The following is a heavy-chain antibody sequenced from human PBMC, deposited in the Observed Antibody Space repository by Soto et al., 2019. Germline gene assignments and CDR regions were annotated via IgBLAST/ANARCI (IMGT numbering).Heavy chain of an antibody. CDR3: VSWVSAHFDS. CDR1: RFTSGYHA. Sequence: EVQLLDSGGTLVQIGGSLRLSCAASRFTSGYHAMNWVRQAPGKGLEWVSTISSNGENTHDADSVKGRFIISSDNSSNTVALQMNSLRVEDKAVYYCVSWVSAHFDSCGQGTLVTVSS. V-gene: IGHV3-23*01. J-gene: IGHJ4*01. D-gene: IGHD6-13*01. CDR2: ISSNGENT.